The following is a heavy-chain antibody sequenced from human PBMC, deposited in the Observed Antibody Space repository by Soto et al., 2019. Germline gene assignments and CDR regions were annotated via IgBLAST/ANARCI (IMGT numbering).Heavy chain of an antibody. CDR2: VYHSGSA. D-gene: IGHD1-26*01. CDR3: ARPEPYKPGGTY. V-gene: IGHV4-4*02. Sequence: ATLSLPCAVSGDSIHSATWWSWVRQPPGKGLEWIGNVYHSGSAGYKPSLRSRVSMSVEKSKNQLSLKLNYVKAEEKAVYYCARPEPYKPGGTYLGQG. CDR1: GDSIHSATW. J-gene: IGHJ4*02.